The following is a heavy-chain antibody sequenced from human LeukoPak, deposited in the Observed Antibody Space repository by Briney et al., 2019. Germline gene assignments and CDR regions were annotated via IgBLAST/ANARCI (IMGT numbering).Heavy chain of an antibody. CDR3: ARGVMTYYYMDV. V-gene: IGHV1-8*01. CDR1: GYTFTSYD. Sequence: ASVKVSCKASGYTFTSYDINWVRQATGQGLEWMGWMNPNSGNTGYAQKFQGRVTMTRNTSISTAYMELSSLRSGDTAVYYCARGVMTYYYMDVWGKGTTVTVSS. J-gene: IGHJ6*03. CDR2: MNPNSGNT. D-gene: IGHD2-21*01.